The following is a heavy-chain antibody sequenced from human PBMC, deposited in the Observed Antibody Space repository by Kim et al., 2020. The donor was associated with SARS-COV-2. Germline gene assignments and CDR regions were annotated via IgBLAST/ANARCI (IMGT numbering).Heavy chain of an antibody. J-gene: IGHJ4*02. D-gene: IGHD3-22*01. CDR3: AKDLGYYYDSSGLVDY. CDR2: ISYDGSNK. Sequence: GGSLRLSCAASGFTFSSYGMHWVRQAPGKGLEWVAVISYDGSNKYYADSVKGRFTISRDNSKNTLYLQMNSLRAEDTAVYYCAKDLGYYYDSSGLVDYWGQGTLVTVSS. V-gene: IGHV3-30*18. CDR1: GFTFSSYG.